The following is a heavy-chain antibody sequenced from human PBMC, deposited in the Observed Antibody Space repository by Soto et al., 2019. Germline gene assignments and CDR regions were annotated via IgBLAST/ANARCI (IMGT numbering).Heavy chain of an antibody. V-gene: IGHV1-18*01. Sequence: QVQLVQSGAEVKKPGASVKVSCKASGYTFTSYGISWVRQAPGQGLEWMGWISAYNGNTNYAQKLQGRVTMTTDTTTSTANVELRSLRSDDTAVYYCALRIGGRTDYYYYCMDLWGQGTTVTVSS. CDR1: GYTFTSYG. CDR2: ISAYNGNT. J-gene: IGHJ6*02. D-gene: IGHD3-10*01. CDR3: ALRIGGRTDYYYYCMDL.